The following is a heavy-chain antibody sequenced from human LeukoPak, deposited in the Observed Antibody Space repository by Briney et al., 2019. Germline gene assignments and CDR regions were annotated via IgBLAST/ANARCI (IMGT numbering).Heavy chain of an antibody. D-gene: IGHD2-2*01. J-gene: IGHJ5*02. V-gene: IGHV3-69-1*01. CDR3: TREDCSNVRCYGASDA. CDR2: ISSANHM. Sequence: GGSMRLSCVASGFTFTSYAMSWVRQAPGKGLEYVSSISSANHMYYADSVKGRFTISRDNAKNSLFPQMNNLRGEDTAVYYCTREDCSNVRCYGASDAWGQGTLVTVSS. CDR1: GFTFTSYA.